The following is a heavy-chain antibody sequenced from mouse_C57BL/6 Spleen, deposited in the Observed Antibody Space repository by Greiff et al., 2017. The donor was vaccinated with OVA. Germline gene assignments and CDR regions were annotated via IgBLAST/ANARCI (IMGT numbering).Heavy chain of an antibody. CDR2: IYPRSGNT. J-gene: IGHJ4*01. Sequence: VQLKESGAELARPGASVKLSCTASGYTFTSYGISWVKQRTGQGLEWIGEIYPRSGNTYYNEKFKGKATLTADKSSSTAYMELRSLTSEDSAVYFCARYDYDGYYAMDYWGQGTSVTVSS. V-gene: IGHV1-81*01. D-gene: IGHD2-4*01. CDR1: GYTFTSYG. CDR3: ARYDYDGYYAMDY.